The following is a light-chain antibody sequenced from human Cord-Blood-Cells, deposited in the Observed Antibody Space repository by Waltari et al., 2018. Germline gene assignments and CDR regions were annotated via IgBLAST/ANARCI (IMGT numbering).Light chain of an antibody. CDR1: QSISSY. Sequence: IQLTQSPSSLSASVGDRDTITCRASQSISSYLAWYQQKPGQAPKLLIYAASTLQSGVPSRFSGSGAGKDFTLTISSLQPEDFATYYCQQRNSYPLTFGGGTKVEIK. V-gene: IGKV1-9*01. J-gene: IGKJ4*01. CDR3: QQRNSYPLT. CDR2: AAS.